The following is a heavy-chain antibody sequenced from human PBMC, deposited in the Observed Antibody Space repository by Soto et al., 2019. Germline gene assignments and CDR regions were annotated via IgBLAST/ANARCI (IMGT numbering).Heavy chain of an antibody. D-gene: IGHD3-10*01. CDR1: GGTFSSYA. V-gene: IGHV1-69*12. Sequence: QVQLVQSGAEVKKPGSSVKVSCKASGGTFSSYAINRVRQAPGQGLEWMGGIIRIFGTPDYAQRFQGRVTITADESTSTAYMELSCLRSEDAAVYYCARQGSNEYYYYGLDVWGQGTTVTVSS. CDR2: IIRIFGTP. CDR3: ARQGSNEYYYYGLDV. J-gene: IGHJ6*02.